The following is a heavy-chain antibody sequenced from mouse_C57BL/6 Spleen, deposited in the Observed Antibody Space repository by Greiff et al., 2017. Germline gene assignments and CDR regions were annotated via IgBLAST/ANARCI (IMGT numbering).Heavy chain of an antibody. CDR3: ARESYGSPYAMDY. Sequence: QVQLKQPGAELVKPGASVKMSCKASGYTFTSYWITWVKQRPGQGLEWIGDIYPGSGSTNYNEKFKSKATLTVDTSSSTAYMQLSSLTSEDSAVYYCARESYGSPYAMDYWGQGTSVTVSS. D-gene: IGHD1-1*01. CDR2: IYPGSGST. CDR1: GYTFTSYW. V-gene: IGHV1-55*01. J-gene: IGHJ4*01.